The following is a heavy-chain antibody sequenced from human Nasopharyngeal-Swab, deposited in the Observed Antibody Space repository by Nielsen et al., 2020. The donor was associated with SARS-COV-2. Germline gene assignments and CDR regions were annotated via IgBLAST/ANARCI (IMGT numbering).Heavy chain of an antibody. Sequence: WIRQPPGKGLEWIGEINHSGSTNYNLSLKSRVTISVDTSKNQFSLKLSSVTAADTAVYYCARDYYYDSSVFDYWGQGTLVTVSS. CDR2: INHSGST. J-gene: IGHJ4*02. CDR3: ARDYYYDSSVFDY. V-gene: IGHV4-34*01. D-gene: IGHD3-22*01.